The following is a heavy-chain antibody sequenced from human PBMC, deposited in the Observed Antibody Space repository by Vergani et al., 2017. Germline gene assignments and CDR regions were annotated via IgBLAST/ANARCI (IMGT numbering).Heavy chain of an antibody. J-gene: IGHJ5*02. V-gene: IGHV4-39*07. Sequence: QLQLQESGPGLVKPSETLSLTCTVSGGSISSSSYYWGWIRQPPGKGLEWIGSIYYSGSTYYNPSLKSRVTISVDTSKNQFSLKLSSVTAADTAVYYCAREGRQYDFWSGYYLNWFDPWGQGTLVTGSS. CDR3: AREGRQYDFWSGYYLNWFDP. CDR1: GGSISSSSYY. CDR2: IYYSGST. D-gene: IGHD3-3*01.